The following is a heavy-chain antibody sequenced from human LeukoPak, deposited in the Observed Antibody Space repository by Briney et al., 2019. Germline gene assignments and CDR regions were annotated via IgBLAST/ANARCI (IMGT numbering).Heavy chain of an antibody. CDR1: GGSISSGGYS. CDR3: ARAVLWFGESIRGGFDY. Sequence: PSQTLSLTGAVSGGSISSGGYSWSWIRQPPGKGLEWIGYIYHSGSTYYNPSLKSRVTISVDRSKNQFSLKLSSVTAADTAVYYCARAVLWFGESIRGGFDYWGQGTLVTVSS. CDR2: IYHSGST. V-gene: IGHV4-30-2*01. J-gene: IGHJ4*02. D-gene: IGHD3-10*01.